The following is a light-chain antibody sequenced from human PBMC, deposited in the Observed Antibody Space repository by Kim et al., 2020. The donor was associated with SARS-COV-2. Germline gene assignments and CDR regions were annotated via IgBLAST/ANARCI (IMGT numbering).Light chain of an antibody. J-gene: IGKJ5*01. CDR3: QKYNDAPMT. V-gene: IGKV1-27*01. Sequence: ASVGDTVTITCRASQGISSYLAWYQHKPGQVPKLLISASSTLQSGVPSRFSGSGSGTDFTLTINSLQPEDVASYYCQKYNDAPMTFGPGTRLEIK. CDR1: QGISSY. CDR2: ASS.